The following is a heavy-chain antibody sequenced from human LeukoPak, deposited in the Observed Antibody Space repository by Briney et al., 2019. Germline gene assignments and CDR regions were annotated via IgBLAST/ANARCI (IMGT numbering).Heavy chain of an antibody. Sequence: AGGSLRLSCAASGFSFSDAWMNWVRQAPGKELEWVGRIKSKTEDETIDYAAPVKGRFVISRDDSKNTLYVQMNSLKTEDTAVYYCAAGTGKTDFDYWGQGALVTVSS. CDR3: AAGTGKTDFDY. J-gene: IGHJ4*02. D-gene: IGHD1/OR15-1a*01. V-gene: IGHV3-15*01. CDR2: IKSKTEDETI. CDR1: GFSFSDAW.